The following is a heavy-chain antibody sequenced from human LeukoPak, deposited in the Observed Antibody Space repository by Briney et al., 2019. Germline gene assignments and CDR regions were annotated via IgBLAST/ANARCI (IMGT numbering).Heavy chain of an antibody. D-gene: IGHD2-15*01. V-gene: IGHV3-30*06. CDR2: ISHDGTKK. J-gene: IGHJ2*01. CDR3: ARTESYCSETRCPYWYFDF. Sequence: GGSLRLSCAASGFTLSNYGMHWVRQAPGKGLAWVAGISHDGTKKYFADSVQGRFTISRDNSKNVVYLQLNTVRREDTAAYYCARTESYCSETRCPYWYFDFWGRGTLVTVSS. CDR1: GFTLSNYG.